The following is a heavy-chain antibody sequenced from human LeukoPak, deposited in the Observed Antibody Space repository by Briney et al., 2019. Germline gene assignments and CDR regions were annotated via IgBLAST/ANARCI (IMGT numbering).Heavy chain of an antibody. CDR2: ISSDGSRT. CDR1: GFTFSSYW. CDR3: ARDEATGWFDP. V-gene: IGHV3-74*01. J-gene: IGHJ5*02. D-gene: IGHD5-24*01. Sequence: GGSLRLSCAASGFTFSSYWMHWVRQASGKGLVWVSRISSDGSRTDYADSVKGRFTISRDHAKNTLYLQMNSLRVEDAAVYYCARDEATGWFDPWGQGTLVIVFS.